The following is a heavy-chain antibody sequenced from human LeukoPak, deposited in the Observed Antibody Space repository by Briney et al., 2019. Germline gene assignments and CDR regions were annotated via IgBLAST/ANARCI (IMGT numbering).Heavy chain of an antibody. CDR3: ARGGWVPAAATDY. Sequence: ASVKVSCKASGYTFSNYYMHWVRQAPGQGLEWMGIINPSGGNTIYAQKFQGRVTMTRDTSTSTVYMEVCSLRSEDTAVYYCARGGWVPAAATDYWGQGTLVPVSS. D-gene: IGHD6-13*01. V-gene: IGHV1-46*03. CDR2: INPSGGNT. J-gene: IGHJ4*02. CDR1: GYTFSNYY.